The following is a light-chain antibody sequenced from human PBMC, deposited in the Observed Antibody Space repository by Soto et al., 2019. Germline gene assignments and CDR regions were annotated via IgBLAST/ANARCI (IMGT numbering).Light chain of an antibody. CDR1: SGSIASNY. CDR3: QSYDSSNQV. CDR2: EDN. V-gene: IGLV6-57*03. Sequence: NFMLTQPHSVSESPGKTVTISCTRSSGSIASNYVQWYQQLPGSAPTTVIYEDNQRPSGVPDRFSGSIDSSSNSASLTISGLQTEDEYDYYCQSYDSSNQVVGGGTKVTVL. J-gene: IGLJ2*01.